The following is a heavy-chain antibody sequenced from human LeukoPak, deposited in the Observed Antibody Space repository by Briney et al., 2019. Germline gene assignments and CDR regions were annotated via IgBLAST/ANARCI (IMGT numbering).Heavy chain of an antibody. CDR3: ARSRRGYQMDA. D-gene: IGHD3-10*01. Sequence: ASVKVSCKASGYSFSNFDINWVRQAAGQGPEWMGRLDPQSGDTDYVRKFQGRVIMTKNTSINTAYLELRGLTSDDTAVYYCARSRRGYQMDAWGRGTTVTVSS. V-gene: IGHV1-8*01. J-gene: IGHJ6*03. CDR2: LDPQSGDT. CDR1: GYSFSNFD.